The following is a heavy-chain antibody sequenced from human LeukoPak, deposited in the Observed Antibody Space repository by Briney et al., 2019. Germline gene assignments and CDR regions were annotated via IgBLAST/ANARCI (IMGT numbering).Heavy chain of an antibody. CDR2: INHSGRT. J-gene: IGHJ5*02. V-gene: IGHV4-34*01. CDR1: GRSFSGYY. D-gene: IGHD3-22*01. Sequence: SETLSLTCAVYGRSFSGYYWSWIRQPPGKGLEWIGEINHSGRTKYNPYLKRRVTISVDTSKNQFSLKLSSVTAAHTAVYYCARHQRRYYYDPANWFDPWGQGTLVTVSS. CDR3: ARHQRRYYYDPANWFDP.